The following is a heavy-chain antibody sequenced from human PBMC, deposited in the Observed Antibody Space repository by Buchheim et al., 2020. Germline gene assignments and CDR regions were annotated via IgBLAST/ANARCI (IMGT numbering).Heavy chain of an antibody. CDR2: ISYDGSNK. D-gene: IGHD3-10*01. V-gene: IGHV3-30*18. Sequence: QVQLVESGGGVVQPGRSLRLSCAASGFTFSSYGMHWVRQAPGKGLEWVAVISYDGSNKYYADSVKGRFTISRDNSKNTLSLQMNSLRAEDTAVYYCAKDTWFGESLFDYWGQGTL. J-gene: IGHJ4*02. CDR1: GFTFSSYG. CDR3: AKDTWFGESLFDY.